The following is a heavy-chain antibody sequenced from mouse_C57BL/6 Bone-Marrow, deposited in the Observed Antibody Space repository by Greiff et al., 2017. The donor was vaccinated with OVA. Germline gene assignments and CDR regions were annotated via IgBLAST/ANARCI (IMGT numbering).Heavy chain of an antibody. V-gene: IGHV1-81*01. CDR1: GYTFTSYG. D-gene: IGHD2-4*01. Sequence: VQLQQSGAELARPGASVKLSCKASGYTFTSYGISWVKQSTGQGLEWIGEIYPRSGNTYYNEKFKGKATLTADKSSSTAYMELRSLTSEDSAVYFCARKGYDFYYFDYWGQGTTLTVSS. CDR3: ARKGYDFYYFDY. J-gene: IGHJ2*01. CDR2: IYPRSGNT.